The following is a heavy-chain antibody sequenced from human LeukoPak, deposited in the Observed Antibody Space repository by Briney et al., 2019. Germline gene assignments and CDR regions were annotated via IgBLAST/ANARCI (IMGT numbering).Heavy chain of an antibody. Sequence: TGGSLRLSCAASGFSFSSYWMSWVRQAPGKGLEWVAIINQDGREKYYADSVKGRFTISRDNAKNSLYLQMNSLRAEDTAAYYCARDHYGGNIQHYFDCWGQGTLVTVSS. J-gene: IGHJ4*01. V-gene: IGHV3-7*03. D-gene: IGHD4-23*01. CDR3: ARDHYGGNIQHYFDC. CDR2: INQDGREK. CDR1: GFSFSSYW.